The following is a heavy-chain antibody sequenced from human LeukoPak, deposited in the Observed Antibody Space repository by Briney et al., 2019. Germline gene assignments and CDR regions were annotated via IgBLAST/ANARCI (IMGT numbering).Heavy chain of an antibody. V-gene: IGHV3-23*01. CDR1: GFTFSSYA. D-gene: IGHD2-2*02. Sequence: PGGSLRLSCAASGFTFSSYAMSWVRQSPGKGLEWVSGISGNGVSTYYADSVKGRFTISRDNSKSTLYLQMNSLRAEDTALYYCARSVRSCTSTNCYTWGQGTLVTVSS. J-gene: IGHJ5*02. CDR2: ISGNGVST. CDR3: ARSVRSCTSTNCYT.